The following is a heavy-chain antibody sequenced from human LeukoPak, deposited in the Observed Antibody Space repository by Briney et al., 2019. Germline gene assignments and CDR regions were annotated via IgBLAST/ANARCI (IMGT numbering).Heavy chain of an antibody. D-gene: IGHD1-7*01. CDR2: TYYRSKWYN. J-gene: IGHJ3*02. CDR3: ARETLELFFRDAFDI. CDR1: GDSVSSNSAA. V-gene: IGHV6-1*01. Sequence: SQTLSLTCAISGDSVSSNSAAWNWLRQSPSRGLEWLGRTYYRSKWYNDYAVSVKSRITINPDTSKNQFSLQLNSVTPEDTAVYYCARETLELFFRDAFDIWDQGTMVTVSS.